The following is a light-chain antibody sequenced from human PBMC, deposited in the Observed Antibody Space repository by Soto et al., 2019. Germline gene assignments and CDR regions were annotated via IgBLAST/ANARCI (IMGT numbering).Light chain of an antibody. Sequence: EIVLTQSPATLSLSPGERATLSCRASQSINIFLAWFQQKPGRAPTLLIYDASNRATGVPARFSGSGSGTDFTLTITSLEPEDFAVYYCQQRYNWPRTFGQGTRVEIK. J-gene: IGKJ1*01. CDR3: QQRYNWPRT. CDR2: DAS. V-gene: IGKV3-11*01. CDR1: QSINIF.